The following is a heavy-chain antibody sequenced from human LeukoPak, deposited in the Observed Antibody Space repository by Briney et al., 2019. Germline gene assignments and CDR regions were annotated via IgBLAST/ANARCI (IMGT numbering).Heavy chain of an antibody. CDR1: GGSITSGKYP. Sequence: SETLSPTCTVSGGSITSGKYPWAWMRQPPGKGPEGIGSMFSGSTYYNPSLKSRVTISVDTSKNQFSLKVTSVTAADTAVYYCARHPTRRDVYDHLDYWGQGTLVTVSS. CDR2: MFSGST. CDR3: ARHPTRRDVYDHLDY. D-gene: IGHD5/OR15-5a*01. V-gene: IGHV4-39*01. J-gene: IGHJ4*02.